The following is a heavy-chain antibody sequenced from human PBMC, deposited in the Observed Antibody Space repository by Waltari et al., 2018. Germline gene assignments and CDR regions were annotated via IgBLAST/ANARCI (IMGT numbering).Heavy chain of an antibody. CDR3: TSWRVVAGTGWFDS. J-gene: IGHJ5*01. V-gene: IGHV3-23*01. CDR2: IRNSGGNT. D-gene: IGHD2-15*01. Sequence: EVQLLESGGGLVQHGGSLRLSCAASGFRFRNYDMAWVRQAPGKGLEWVSGIRNSGGNTYYGDSVKGRFAISRDNSRNTLHLQMNGLRAEDTAIYYCTSWRVVAGTGWFDSWGQGTLVTVSS. CDR1: GFRFRNYD.